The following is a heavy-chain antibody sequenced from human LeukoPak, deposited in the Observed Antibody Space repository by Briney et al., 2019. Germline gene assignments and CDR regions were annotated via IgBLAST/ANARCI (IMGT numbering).Heavy chain of an antibody. CDR2: ISSSSSTI. Sequence: PGGSLRLSCAASGFTFSSYSMSWVRQAPGKGLEWVSHISSSSSTIYYADSVKGRFTISRDNAKNSLYLQMNSLRAEDTAVYYCARVASYSSGWSIDYWGQGTLVTVSS. CDR1: GFTFSSYS. J-gene: IGHJ4*02. V-gene: IGHV3-48*01. D-gene: IGHD6-19*01. CDR3: ARVASYSSGWSIDY.